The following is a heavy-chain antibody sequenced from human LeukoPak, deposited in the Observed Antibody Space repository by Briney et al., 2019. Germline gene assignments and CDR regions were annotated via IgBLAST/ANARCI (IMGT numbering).Heavy chain of an antibody. Sequence: GGSLRLSCAASGFTFDDYAMHWVRQAPGKGLEWVSGISWNSGSIGYADSVKGRFTISRDNAKNSLYLQMYSLRAEDTALYYCAKVEGNYYDSSGYYYDEYFQHWGQGTLVTVSS. V-gene: IGHV3-9*01. CDR2: ISWNSGSI. CDR1: GFTFDDYA. CDR3: AKVEGNYYDSSGYYYDEYFQH. D-gene: IGHD3-22*01. J-gene: IGHJ1*01.